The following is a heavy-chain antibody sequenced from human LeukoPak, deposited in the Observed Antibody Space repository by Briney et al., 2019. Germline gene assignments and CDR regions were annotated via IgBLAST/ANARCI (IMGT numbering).Heavy chain of an antibody. CDR3: ASFPPYMVRTDAFDI. CDR2: ISSNGGST. Sequence: GGSPRLSCAASGFTFSSYAMHWVRQAPGKGLEYVSAISSNGGSTYYANSVKGRFTISRDNSKNTLYLQMNSLRAEDTAVFYCASFPPYMVRTDAFDIWGQGTMVTVSS. V-gene: IGHV3-64*01. D-gene: IGHD3-10*01. CDR1: GFTFSSYA. J-gene: IGHJ3*02.